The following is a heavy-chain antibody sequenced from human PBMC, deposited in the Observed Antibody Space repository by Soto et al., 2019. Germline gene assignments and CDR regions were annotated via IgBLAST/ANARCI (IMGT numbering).Heavy chain of an antibody. V-gene: IGHV3-30-3*01. CDR3: ARDSPEWEHRKYFQH. CDR2: ISYDGSNK. CDR1: GFTFSSYA. D-gene: IGHD1-26*01. J-gene: IGHJ1*01. Sequence: GGSLRLSCAASGFTFSSYAMHWVRQAPGKGLEWVAVISYDGSNKYYADSVKGRFTISRDNSKNTLYLQMNSLRAEDTAVYYCARDSPEWEHRKYFQHWGQGTLVTVSS.